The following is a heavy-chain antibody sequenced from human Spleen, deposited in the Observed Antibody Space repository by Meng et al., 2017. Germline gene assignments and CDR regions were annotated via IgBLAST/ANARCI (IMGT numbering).Heavy chain of an antibody. CDR1: GGSLSGYY. CDR2: INQSGNG. CDR3: ARSYGSGTYWYFDL. J-gene: IGHJ2*01. Sequence: QVQLQQGGAGLLKPSETLSLTCAVYGGSLSGYYWNWIRQPPGKGLEWIGEINQSGNGNNNPSLKSRVTISVDTSKNQLSLKLRSVTAADTAVYYCARSYGSGTYWYFDLWGRGTLVTVSS. V-gene: IGHV4-34*01. D-gene: IGHD3-10*01.